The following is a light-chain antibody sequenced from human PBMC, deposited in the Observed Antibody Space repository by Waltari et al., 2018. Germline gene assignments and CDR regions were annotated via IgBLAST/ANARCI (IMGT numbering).Light chain of an antibody. CDR2: LGS. CDR3: MQALQTPT. J-gene: IGKJ3*01. Sequence: EIVMTQSPVSLPVTPGEPASISCRSSQSLLHSNGYIYLDWYLQKPGQSPQLLIYLGSSRASGVPDRFSGSGSGTDFTLRISRVEAEDVGLYYCMQALQTPTFGPGTKVEIK. CDR1: QSLLHSNGYIY. V-gene: IGKV2-28*01.